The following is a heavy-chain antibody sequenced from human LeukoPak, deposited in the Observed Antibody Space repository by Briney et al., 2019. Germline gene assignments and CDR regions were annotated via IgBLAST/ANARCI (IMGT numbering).Heavy chain of an antibody. CDR3: AKALEQWLSKGGGFDY. CDR2: ISGSGGST. CDR1: GFTFSSYA. Sequence: GGSLRLSCAASGFTFSSYAMSWVRQAPGKGLEWVSVISGSGGSTYYADSVKGRFTISRDNSKNTLYLQMNSLRAEDTAVYYCAKALEQWLSKGGGFDYWGQGTLVTVSS. J-gene: IGHJ4*02. D-gene: IGHD6-19*01. V-gene: IGHV3-23*01.